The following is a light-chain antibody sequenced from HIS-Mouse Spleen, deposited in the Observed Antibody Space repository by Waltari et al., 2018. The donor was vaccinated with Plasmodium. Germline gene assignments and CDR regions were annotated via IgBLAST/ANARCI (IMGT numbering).Light chain of an antibody. Sequence: ELVLTQSPGTLSLSPGERATLSCRASQSVSSSYLAWDQQKPGQAPRLLVYGASSRATGMPDRLSGSGSGTDCTVAIRRLEPEDFAVYYCQQYGSAPPYTFGQGTKLEIK. CDR2: GAS. CDR3: QQYGSAPPYT. V-gene: IGKV3-20*01. J-gene: IGKJ2*01. CDR1: QSVSSSY.